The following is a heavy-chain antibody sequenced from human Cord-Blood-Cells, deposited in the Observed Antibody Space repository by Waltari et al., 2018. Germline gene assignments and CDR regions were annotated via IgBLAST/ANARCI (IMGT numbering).Heavy chain of an antibody. CDR3: ARERGKGSSDY. Sequence: QVQLVQSGAEVKKPGASVKVSCKASGYTFTSYGISWGRQAPGQGLEWMGWIGAYNGNTNKAQMLQGRVTMTADESTGTAYRELRSLRSDDTAVYYCARERGKGSSDYWGQGTLVTVSS. CDR1: GYTFTSYG. V-gene: IGHV1-18*01. D-gene: IGHD6-13*01. J-gene: IGHJ4*02. CDR2: IGAYNGNT.